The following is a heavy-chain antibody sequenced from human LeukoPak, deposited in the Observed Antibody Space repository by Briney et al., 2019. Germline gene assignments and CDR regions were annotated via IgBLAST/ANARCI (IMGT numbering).Heavy chain of an antibody. Sequence: GGSLRLSCAASGFTFSSYSMNWVRQAPGKGLEWVSSISSSSSYIYYADSMKGRFTVSRDNAKNSLYLQMNSLRAEDTAVYYCALGELSPVPFDYWGQGTLVTVSS. CDR2: ISSSSSYI. V-gene: IGHV3-21*01. CDR1: GFTFSSYS. CDR3: ALGELSPVPFDY. D-gene: IGHD3-16*02. J-gene: IGHJ4*02.